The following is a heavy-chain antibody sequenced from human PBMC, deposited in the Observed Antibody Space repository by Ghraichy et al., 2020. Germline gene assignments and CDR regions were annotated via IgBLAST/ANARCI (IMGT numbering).Heavy chain of an antibody. CDR2: IIPIFGTA. J-gene: IGHJ5*02. CDR3: ARGAYDFWSGSRRLVRKNNWFDP. Sequence: SVKVSCKASGGTFSSYAISWVRQAPGQGLEWMGGIIPIFGTANYAQKFQGRVTITADESTSTAYMELSSLRSEDTAVYYCARGAYDFWSGSRRLVRKNNWFDPWGQGTLVTVSS. V-gene: IGHV1-69*13. CDR1: GGTFSSYA. D-gene: IGHD3-3*01.